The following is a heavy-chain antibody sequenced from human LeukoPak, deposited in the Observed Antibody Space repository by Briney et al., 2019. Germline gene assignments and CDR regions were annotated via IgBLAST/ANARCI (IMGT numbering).Heavy chain of an antibody. Sequence: GGCLRLSCAASGFTFSSYAMSWVRQAPGKGLEWVSGISGSGGSTYYADSVKGRFTISRDNSKNTLYLQMNSLRAEDTAVYYCAKDNGIVAPSIPLDYWGQGTLVIVSS. CDR2: ISGSGGST. V-gene: IGHV3-23*01. D-gene: IGHD5-12*01. CDR3: AKDNGIVAPSIPLDY. J-gene: IGHJ4*02. CDR1: GFTFSSYA.